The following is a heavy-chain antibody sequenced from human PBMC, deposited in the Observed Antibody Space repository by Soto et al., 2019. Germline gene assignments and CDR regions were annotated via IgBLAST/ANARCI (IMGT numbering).Heavy chain of an antibody. D-gene: IGHD1-26*01. V-gene: IGHV4-59*12. CDR3: ARVSGSYYYGMDV. CDR2: IYYIGST. J-gene: IGHJ6*02. Sequence: PSETLSLTCTVSGGSISSYYWSWIRQPPGKGLEWIGYIYYIGSTNYNPSLKSRVTISVDKSKNQFSLKLSSVTAADTAVYYCARVSGSYYYGMDVWGQGITVTVSS. CDR1: GGSISSYY.